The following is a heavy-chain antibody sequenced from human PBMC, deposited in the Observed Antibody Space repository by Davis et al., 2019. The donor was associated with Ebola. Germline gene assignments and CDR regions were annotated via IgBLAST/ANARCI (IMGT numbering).Heavy chain of an antibody. V-gene: IGHV3-48*01. Sequence: GGSLRLSCAASGFTFSSYSMNWVRQAPGKGLEWVSYISSSSSTIYYADSVKGRFTISRDNSKNTLYLQMNSLRAEDTAVYYCAKDDEYSSSSDLYYYYYGMDVWGQGTTVTVSS. D-gene: IGHD6-6*01. CDR1: GFTFSSYS. J-gene: IGHJ6*02. CDR3: AKDDEYSSSSDLYYYYYGMDV. CDR2: ISSSSSTI.